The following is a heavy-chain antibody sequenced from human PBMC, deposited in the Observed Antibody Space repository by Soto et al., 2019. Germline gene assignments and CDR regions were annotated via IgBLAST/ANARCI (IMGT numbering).Heavy chain of an antibody. D-gene: IGHD1-7*01. J-gene: IGHJ5*02. CDR3: AMTKTTLYNLFDP. Sequence: SETLSLTCTVSGGSIRGYYWSWIRQTPGKGLEWIGHIYYTGSTNYNPSLKSRVTISVDTSKNQFYLKLSSVTAADTAMYYCAMTKTTLYNLFDPWGQGTQVIVSS. CDR2: IYYTGST. V-gene: IGHV4-59*08. CDR1: GGSIRGYY.